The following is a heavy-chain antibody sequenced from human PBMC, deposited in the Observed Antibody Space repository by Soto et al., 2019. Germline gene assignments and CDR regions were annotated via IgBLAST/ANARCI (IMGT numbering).Heavy chain of an antibody. J-gene: IGHJ6*02. V-gene: IGHV5-51*01. CDR1: GYSFTSYW. D-gene: IGHD2-2*01. CDR3: ARLSCSSNSCYQAYSYYYGMDV. CDR2: IYPGDSDT. Sequence: GESLKISCKGSGYSFTSYWIGWVRQMPGKGLEWMGIIYPGDSDTRYSPSFQGQVTISADKSISTAYLQWSSLKASDTAMYYCARLSCSSNSCYQAYSYYYGMDVWGQGTTVTVS.